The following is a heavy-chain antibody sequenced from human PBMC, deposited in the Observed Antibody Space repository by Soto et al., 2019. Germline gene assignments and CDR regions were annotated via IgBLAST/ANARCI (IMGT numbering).Heavy chain of an antibody. CDR2: IYYSGST. Sequence: SETLSLTCTVSGGSISSYYWSWIRQPPGKGLEWIRYIYYSGSTNYNPSLKSRVTISVDTSKNQFSLKLSSVTAADTAVYYCARAVRGYCSSTSCYAQALDYFDYWGQGTLVTVSS. CDR1: GGSISSYY. D-gene: IGHD2-2*01. CDR3: ARAVRGYCSSTSCYAQALDYFDY. J-gene: IGHJ4*02. V-gene: IGHV4-59*08.